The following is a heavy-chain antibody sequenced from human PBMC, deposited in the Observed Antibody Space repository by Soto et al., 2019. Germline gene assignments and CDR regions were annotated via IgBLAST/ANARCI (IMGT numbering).Heavy chain of an antibody. CDR2: IYYSGST. D-gene: IGHD4-17*01. V-gene: IGHV4-59*01. CDR3: ARAYGYYLDY. CDR1: GGSISSYY. Sequence: PSATLSLTCTVSGGSISSYYWSWIRQPPGKGLEWIGYIYYSGSTNYNPSLKSRVPISIDTSKNQFSLKLSSVTAADTAVYYCARAYGYYLDYWGQGTLVTVS. J-gene: IGHJ4*02.